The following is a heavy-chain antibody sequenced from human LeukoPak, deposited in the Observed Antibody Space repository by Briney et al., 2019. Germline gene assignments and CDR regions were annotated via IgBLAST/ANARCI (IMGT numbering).Heavy chain of an antibody. CDR3: ARVGSGSYLNYYYYMDV. CDR1: GGFFSGYY. Sequence: PSETLSLTCAVYGGFFSGYYWSWIRQPPGKGLEWIGEINHSGSTNYNPSLKSRVTISVDTSKNQFSLKLSAVTAADTAVYYCARVGSGSYLNYYYYMDVWGKGTTVTVSS. V-gene: IGHV4-34*01. J-gene: IGHJ6*03. CDR2: INHSGST. D-gene: IGHD1-26*01.